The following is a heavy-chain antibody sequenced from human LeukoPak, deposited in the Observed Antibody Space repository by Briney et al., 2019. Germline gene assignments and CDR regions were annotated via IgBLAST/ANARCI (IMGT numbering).Heavy chain of an antibody. V-gene: IGHV3-15*01. CDR3: TTHGSYAGY. CDR2: IKSKTAGGTT. Sequence: GGSLRLSCAASGFTFSNAWMSWVRQAPGKGLEWVGRIKSKTAGGTTDYAAPVKGRFTISRDDSKNTLYLQMNSLKTEDTAVYYCTTHGSYAGYWGQGTLVTVSS. J-gene: IGHJ4*02. D-gene: IGHD1-26*01. CDR1: GFTFSNAW.